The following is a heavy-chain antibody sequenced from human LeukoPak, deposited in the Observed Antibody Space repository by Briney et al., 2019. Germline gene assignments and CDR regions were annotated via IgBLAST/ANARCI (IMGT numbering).Heavy chain of an antibody. D-gene: IGHD5-12*01. J-gene: IGHJ5*02. CDR3: ARGRPRGYSGFVSDH. CDR2: LNHDGSTT. Sequence: GGSLRLSCAASGFTFTNHWMHWFRHAPGKGLVWVSRLNHDGSTTTYADFVKGRFTISRDNAKKTLYLQMNSLTAEDTAVYFCARGRPRGYSGFVSDHWGQGTPISVSS. CDR1: GFTFTNHW. V-gene: IGHV3-74*03.